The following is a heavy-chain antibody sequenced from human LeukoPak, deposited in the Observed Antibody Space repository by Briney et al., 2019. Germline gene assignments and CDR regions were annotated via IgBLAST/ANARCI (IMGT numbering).Heavy chain of an antibody. CDR1: GFTLSSYW. CDR2: IKQDGTEK. Sequence: GGSLRLSCAASGFTLSSYWMAWVRQAPGKGLEWVANIKQDGTEKYYVDSVKGRFTISRDNAENSLYLQMNSLRAEGTALYYCARGFRGANWFDPWGQGTLVTVSS. J-gene: IGHJ5*02. V-gene: IGHV3-7*05. D-gene: IGHD3-10*01. CDR3: ARGFRGANWFDP.